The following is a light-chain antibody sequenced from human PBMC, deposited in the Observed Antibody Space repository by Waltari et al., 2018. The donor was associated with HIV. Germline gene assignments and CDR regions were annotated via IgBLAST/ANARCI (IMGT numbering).Light chain of an antibody. Sequence: EIVMTQSPATLSVSPGERDTLSCRASQSVSSNLAWYQHKPGQAPRLLIYGASTRATGIPARVSGSGSGTEFTLTISSLQSEDFAVYYCQQYNDWPRTFGQGTKLEIK. CDR1: QSVSSN. CDR2: GAS. J-gene: IGKJ2*01. V-gene: IGKV3-15*01. CDR3: QQYNDWPRT.